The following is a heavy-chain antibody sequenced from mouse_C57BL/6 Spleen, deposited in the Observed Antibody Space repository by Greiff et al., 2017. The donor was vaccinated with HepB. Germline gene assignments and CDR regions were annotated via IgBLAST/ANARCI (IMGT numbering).Heavy chain of an antibody. Sequence: VQLQQSGPELVKPGASVKIPCKASGYTFTDYNMDWVKQSHGKSLEWIGDINPNNGGTNYNQKFKGKATLTVDESSSTAYMELRILTSEDTAVYVCARRGRRYDFDYWGQGTTLTVSS. CDR1: GYTFTDYN. J-gene: IGHJ2*01. V-gene: IGHV1-18*01. CDR2: INPNNGGT. CDR3: ARRGRRYDFDY. D-gene: IGHD1-1*01.